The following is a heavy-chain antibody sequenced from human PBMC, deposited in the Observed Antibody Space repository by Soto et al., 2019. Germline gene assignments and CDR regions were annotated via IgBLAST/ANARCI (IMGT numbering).Heavy chain of an antibody. CDR2: IRGFSPYT. V-gene: IGHV3-21*01. D-gene: IGHD2-15*01. CDR1: GFTFRTYT. CDR3: ARDRGYDAHDYYYNAMDV. Sequence: GGSLRLSCVASGFTFRTYTMNWVRQAPGKGLEWVSGIRGFSPYTFYSESVKGRFTISRDNAKNSLYLQMNSLRAEDTAVYYCARDRGYDAHDYYYNAMDVWGQGTAVTVSS. J-gene: IGHJ6*02.